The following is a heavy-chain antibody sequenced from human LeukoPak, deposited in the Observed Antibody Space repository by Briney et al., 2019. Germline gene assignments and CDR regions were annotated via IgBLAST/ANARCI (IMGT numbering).Heavy chain of an antibody. V-gene: IGHV3-74*01. Sequence: GGSLRLSCVASGFILSGYWMYWVRQAPGKGLMYISRNNGDGSTTNYADVVKGRFTMSRDNVKNTLYLQMNSLRVEDTAVYYCARDPRNVGLAPWGQGTLVTVSS. J-gene: IGHJ5*02. CDR3: ARDPRNVGLAP. CDR2: NNGDGSTT. CDR1: GFILSGYW. D-gene: IGHD2-15*01.